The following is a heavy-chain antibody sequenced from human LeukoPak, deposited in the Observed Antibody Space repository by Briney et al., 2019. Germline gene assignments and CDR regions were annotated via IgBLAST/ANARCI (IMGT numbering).Heavy chain of an antibody. J-gene: IGHJ4*02. Sequence: GASVKFSCKASGYTFTSYGISWVRQAPGQGLEWMGWISGYNGKTNYAQKLQGRATMTTDTSRSTADMEVRSLRSDDTAVYYCARASLQNIAAAGFWGQGTLVTVSS. D-gene: IGHD6-13*01. CDR3: ARASLQNIAAAGF. V-gene: IGHV1-18*01. CDR2: ISGYNGKT. CDR1: GYTFTSYG.